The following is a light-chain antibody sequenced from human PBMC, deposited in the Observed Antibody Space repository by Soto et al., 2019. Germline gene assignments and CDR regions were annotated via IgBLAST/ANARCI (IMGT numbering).Light chain of an antibody. J-gene: IGLJ1*01. V-gene: IGLV2-14*01. Sequence: QYALAQPASVSGSPGQSIAISCTGTSSDIGGFNYVSWYQQHPDKAPKLIIYEVNKRPSGVSYRFSGSKSGNTASLTISGLQAEDEADYYCGSYTSSGTLGVFGTGTKVTVL. CDR2: EVN. CDR1: SSDIGGFNY. CDR3: GSYTSSGTLGV.